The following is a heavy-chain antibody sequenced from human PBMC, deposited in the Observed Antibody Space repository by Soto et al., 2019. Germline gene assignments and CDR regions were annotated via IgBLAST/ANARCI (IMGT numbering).Heavy chain of an antibody. CDR3: ARDRGYNYGPFDP. CDR2: FYHSGST. CDR1: GGSISSGDYY. Sequence: SETLSLTCTVSGGSISSGDYYWSWIRQPPGKGLEWIGFFYHSGSTYYNPSLKSRVMISVDMSKNQFSLKLSSVTAADTAVYYCARDRGYNYGPFDPWGQGTLVTVS. J-gene: IGHJ5*02. V-gene: IGHV4-30-4*01. D-gene: IGHD5-18*01.